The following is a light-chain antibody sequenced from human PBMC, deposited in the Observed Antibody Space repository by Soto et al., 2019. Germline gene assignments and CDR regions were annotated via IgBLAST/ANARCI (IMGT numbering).Light chain of an antibody. J-gene: IGLJ2*01. CDR1: RSDVGGYNL. CDR3: SSYAGSSTFVV. Sequence: QSALTQPASVSGSPGQSITMSCTGSRSDVGGYNLVSWYQQHPGKAPKLMIYEVSKRPSGVSNRFSGSKSGNTASLTISGLQAEDESDYYCSSYAGSSTFVVFGGGTKLTVL. CDR2: EVS. V-gene: IGLV2-23*02.